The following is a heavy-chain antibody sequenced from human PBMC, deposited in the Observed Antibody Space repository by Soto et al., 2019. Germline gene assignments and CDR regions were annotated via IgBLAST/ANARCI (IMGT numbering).Heavy chain of an antibody. CDR3: ARDSARTDFPPDF. D-gene: IGHD2-21*02. CDR1: GFTFNTYG. CDR2: IWYSESNR. Sequence: GGSLRLSCAASGFTFNTYGMHWVRQAPGKGLEWVAVIWYSESNRYYADSVRGRFTISRDNSKNTLYLQMNSLRAEDTAMYYCARDSARTDFPPDFWGQGTLVTVSS. J-gene: IGHJ4*02. V-gene: IGHV3-33*01.